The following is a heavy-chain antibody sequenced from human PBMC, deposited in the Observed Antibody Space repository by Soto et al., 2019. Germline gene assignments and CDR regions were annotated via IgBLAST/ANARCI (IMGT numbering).Heavy chain of an antibody. Sequence: PXETLSLPFRVSGDSISDTVYYWGWVRQSPGKGLEWIGSIHYSGTTQFHPSLKTRVTISVDTSKNEFSLRLRSVTAADTAIYFCARNLKAVAAAMAFWGQGIPVNVSS. J-gene: IGHJ4*02. D-gene: IGHD6-19*01. V-gene: IGHV4-39*01. CDR3: ARNLKAVAAAMAF. CDR2: IHYSGTT. CDR1: GDSISDTVYY.